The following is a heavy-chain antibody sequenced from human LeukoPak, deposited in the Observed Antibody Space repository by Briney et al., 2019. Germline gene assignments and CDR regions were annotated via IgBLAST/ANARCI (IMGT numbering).Heavy chain of an antibody. CDR3: AREVLETNWFDP. D-gene: IGHD1-1*01. J-gene: IGHJ5*02. V-gene: IGHV4-39*07. Sequence: SETLSLTCTVPGGSISSSSYYWGWIRQPPGKGLKWIGSIYYSGSTYYNPSLKSRVTISVDTSKNRFSLKLSSVTAADTAVYYCAREVLETNWFDPWGQGTLVTVSS. CDR2: IYYSGST. CDR1: GGSISSSSYY.